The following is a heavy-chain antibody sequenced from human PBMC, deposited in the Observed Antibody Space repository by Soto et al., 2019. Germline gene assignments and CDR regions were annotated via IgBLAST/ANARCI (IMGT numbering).Heavy chain of an antibody. V-gene: IGHV3-11*01. Sequence: PGGSLRLSCAASGFTLSNHYMTWIRQAPGKGLEWLSYISNTGSTISYADSVKGRFTVSRDNANNSLYLQMNSLRAEDTAVYYCSRDPRLLDYWGQGXLVTVYS. J-gene: IGHJ4*02. CDR1: GFTLSNHY. D-gene: IGHD6-25*01. CDR2: ISNTGSTI. CDR3: SRDPRLLDY.